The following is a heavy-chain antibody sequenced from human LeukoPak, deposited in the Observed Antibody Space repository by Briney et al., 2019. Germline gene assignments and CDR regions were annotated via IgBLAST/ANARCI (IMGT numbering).Heavy chain of an antibody. V-gene: IGHV1-46*01. D-gene: IGHD3-3*01. CDR2: INPSGGST. J-gene: IGHJ6*02. Sequence: ASVKVSCKASGYTFTSYYMHWVRQAPGQGLEWMGIINPSGGSTSYAQKFQGRVTMTRDTSTSTVYMGLSSLRSEDTAVYYCARVSYYDSWSGYFPERDGMDVWGQGTTVTVSS. CDR1: GYTFTSYY. CDR3: ARVSYYDSWSGYFPERDGMDV.